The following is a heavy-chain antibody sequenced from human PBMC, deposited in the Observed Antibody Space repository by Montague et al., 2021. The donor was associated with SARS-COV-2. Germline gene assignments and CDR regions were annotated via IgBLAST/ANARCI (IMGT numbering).Heavy chain of an antibody. D-gene: IGHD3-10*01. CDR2: VSDTGGGT. J-gene: IGHJ4*02. CDR3: AKDDGSGNYYNGLYEN. CDR1: GFTFKNYA. V-gene: IGHV3-23*01. Sequence: SLRLSWAASGFTFKNYAMGWVRQAPGKGLEWVSAVSDTGGGTYYADSVKGRFTISRDNGRNSVHLQMNSLRAEDTALYYCAKDDGSGNYYNGLYENWGQGTRVTVSS.